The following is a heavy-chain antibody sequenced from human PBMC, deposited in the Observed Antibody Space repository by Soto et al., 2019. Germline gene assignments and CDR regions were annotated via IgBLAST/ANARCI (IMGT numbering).Heavy chain of an antibody. V-gene: IGHV3-23*01. CDR3: AKVHVKYYYYYMDV. Sequence: GSLRLSCAPSGFTFSSYAMSWVRQAPGKGLEWVSAISGSGGSTYYADSVKGRFTISRDNSKNTLYLQMNSLRAEDTAVYYCAKVHVKYYYYYMDVWGKGTTVTVSS. D-gene: IGHD3-16*01. CDR1: GFTFSSYA. CDR2: ISGSGGST. J-gene: IGHJ6*03.